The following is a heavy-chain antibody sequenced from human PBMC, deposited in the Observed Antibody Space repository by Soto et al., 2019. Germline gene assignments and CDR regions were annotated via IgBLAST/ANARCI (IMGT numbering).Heavy chain of an antibody. Sequence: EVQQLESGGGLVQPGGSLRLSCADSGFTFSNYAVSWVRQAPGRGLEWVAFISDKGGSTKYADSVNGRFAISRANSINALFLDMDSLRADDTAVYYCARLPYSYVSLYFFDFWGQGTLVTVSS. CDR2: ISDKGGST. V-gene: IGHV3-23*01. D-gene: IGHD5-18*01. J-gene: IGHJ4*02. CDR3: ARLPYSYVSLYFFDF. CDR1: GFTFSNYA.